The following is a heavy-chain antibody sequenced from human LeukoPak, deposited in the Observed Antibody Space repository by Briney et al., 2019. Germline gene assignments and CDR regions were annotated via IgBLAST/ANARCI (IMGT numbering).Heavy chain of an antibody. V-gene: IGHV1-69*06. J-gene: IGHJ6*03. CDR3: ARVVGLTGYSSSWYSGYYYYMDV. CDR1: GGTFSSYA. CDR2: IIPIFGTT. Sequence: ASVKVSCKASGGTFSSYAISWVRQAPGQGLEWMGGIIPIFGTTNYAQKFQDRVTITADKSTSTAYMELSSLRSEDAAVYYCARVVGLTGYSSSWYSGYYYYMDVWGKGTTVTVSS. D-gene: IGHD6-13*01.